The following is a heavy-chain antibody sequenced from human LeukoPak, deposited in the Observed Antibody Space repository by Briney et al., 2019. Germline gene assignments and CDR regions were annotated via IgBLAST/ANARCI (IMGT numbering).Heavy chain of an antibody. V-gene: IGHV1-18*01. J-gene: IGHJ4*02. D-gene: IGHD3-10*02. Sequence: GASVTVSCKASGYTFNNFFISWVRQAPGQGLKWVGWISPHSHTTHYAEKFQGRVTMTTDTSTTTVYMELRSLRSDDTAVYFCARGQTMYYWGQGTPVTVSS. CDR1: GYTFNNFF. CDR2: ISPHSHTT. CDR3: ARGQTMYY.